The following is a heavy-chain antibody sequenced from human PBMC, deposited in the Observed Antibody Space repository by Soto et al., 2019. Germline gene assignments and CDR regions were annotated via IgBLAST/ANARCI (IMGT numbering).Heavy chain of an antibody. V-gene: IGHV3-23*01. D-gene: IGHD4-17*01. CDR3: AKDSTVTTSLYFYYYGFDV. Sequence: GGSLRLSCSASGFTFNHYAMSWVRQAPGKGLEWVSAVSGRGGSTKYADSVKGRFVISRDNSNSMLFLQMDSLRGEDTAVYYCAKDSTVTTSLYFYYYGFDVWGQGTTVTVSS. CDR2: VSGRGGST. J-gene: IGHJ6*02. CDR1: GFTFNHYA.